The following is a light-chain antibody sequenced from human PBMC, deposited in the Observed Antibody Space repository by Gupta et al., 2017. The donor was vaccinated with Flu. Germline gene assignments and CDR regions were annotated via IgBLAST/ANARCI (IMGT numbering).Light chain of an antibody. CDR1: ASDIGKYNY. CDR3: ASYTFDTPYV. J-gene: IGLJ1*01. Sequence: QSALTPPASVSGSPGQSITISCTGTASDIGKYNYVSWYQRPPGRAPRLIIFEINSRPAGISSRFSGSKSGASASLTISGLQPDDEGDYFCASYTFDTPYVFGTGTTVTV. CDR2: EIN. V-gene: IGLV2-14*01.